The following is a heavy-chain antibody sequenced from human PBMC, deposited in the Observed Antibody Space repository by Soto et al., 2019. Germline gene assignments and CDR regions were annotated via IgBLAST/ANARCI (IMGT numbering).Heavy chain of an antibody. J-gene: IGHJ6*02. CDR2: IERDDDDK. Sequence: SGPTLVNPTETLTLTCTFSGLSLTSPGMCVSWIRQSPGKALEWLALIERDDDDKYYSTSLKTRLTISKDTRKNQVVLTVANMEPADTATYYCARSIRGPRRFNGMDVWGQGTTVTVSS. D-gene: IGHD1-20*01. V-gene: IGHV2-70*13. CDR1: GLSLTSPGMC. CDR3: ARSIRGPRRFNGMDV.